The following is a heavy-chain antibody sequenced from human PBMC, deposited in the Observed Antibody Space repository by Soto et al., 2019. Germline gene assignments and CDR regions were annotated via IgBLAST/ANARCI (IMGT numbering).Heavy chain of an antibody. V-gene: IGHV1-3*01. CDR1: GYTFTSYA. Sequence: ASVKLSCKASGYTFTSYAMHWVRQAPGQRLEWMGWINAGNGNTKYSQKFQGGVTITRDTSTSTAYMELRSLRSDDTAVYYCARDWFGADYWGQGTLVTVSS. CDR2: INAGNGNT. J-gene: IGHJ4*02. D-gene: IGHD3-16*01. CDR3: ARDWFGADY.